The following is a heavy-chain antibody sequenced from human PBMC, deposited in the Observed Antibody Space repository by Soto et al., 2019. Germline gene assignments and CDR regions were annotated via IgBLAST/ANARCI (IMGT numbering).Heavy chain of an antibody. D-gene: IGHD2-15*01. J-gene: IGHJ3*01. CDR1: GDSVTSGSHY. CDR2: IFHGGNT. Sequence: LSLTCTVSGDSVTSGSHYWSWIRQPPGKGLEYIGSIFHGGNTYYNPSLKSRVTISVDMSKNQFSLKLNSVTAADTAVYYCARARWYDAFDVWGQGTVVTVSS. V-gene: IGHV4-61*01. CDR3: ARARWYDAFDV.